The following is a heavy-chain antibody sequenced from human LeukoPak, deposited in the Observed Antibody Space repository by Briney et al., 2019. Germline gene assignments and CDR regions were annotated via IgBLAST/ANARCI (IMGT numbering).Heavy chain of an antibody. Sequence: ASVKVSCKASGYTFTSYGISWVRQAPGQGLKWMGWISAYNGNTNYAQKLQGRVTMTTDTSTSTAYMELRSLRSDDTAVYYCARVESGYGDYGPDAFDIWGQGTMVTVSS. CDR3: ARVESGYGDYGPDAFDI. J-gene: IGHJ3*02. CDR1: GYTFTSYG. CDR2: ISAYNGNT. V-gene: IGHV1-18*01. D-gene: IGHD4-17*01.